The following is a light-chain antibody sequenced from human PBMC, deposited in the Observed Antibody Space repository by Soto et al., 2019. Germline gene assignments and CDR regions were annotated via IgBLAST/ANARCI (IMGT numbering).Light chain of an antibody. J-gene: IGLJ3*02. V-gene: IGLV1-44*01. CDR3: AAWDDSLNAWV. Sequence: QPVLTQPPSASGTPGQRVTISCSGSSSNIGSKTVNWYQQVPGTAPKLLIYRNNQRPSGVPDRFSGSKSGTSASLAISGLQSEDEADYYCAAWDDSLNAWVFGGGTKLTVL. CDR2: RNN. CDR1: SSNIGSKT.